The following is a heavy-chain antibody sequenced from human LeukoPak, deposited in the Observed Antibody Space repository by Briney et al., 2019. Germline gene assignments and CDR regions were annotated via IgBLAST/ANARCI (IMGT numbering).Heavy chain of an antibody. CDR2: MNPNSGNT. D-gene: IGHD3-10*01. V-gene: IGHV1-8*01. CDR1: GYTFTSYD. Sequence: ASVKVSCKASGYTFTSYDINWVRQATGQGLEWMGWMNPNSGNTGYAQKFQGRVTMTRNTSISTAYMELSSLRSEDTAVYYCARGAEVRGVIIEDFDYWGQGTPVTVSS. CDR3: ARGAEVRGVIIEDFDY. J-gene: IGHJ4*02.